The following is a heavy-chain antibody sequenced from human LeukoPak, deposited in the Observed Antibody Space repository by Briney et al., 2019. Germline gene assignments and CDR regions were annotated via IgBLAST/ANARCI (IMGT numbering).Heavy chain of an antibody. V-gene: IGHV4-34*01. Sequence: PSETLSLTCAVYGGSFSGFYRTWIRQPPGKGLEWIGEINHRGSATYNPSLKSRVTISVDTSKNQLSLKLSSVTAADTAVYYCARGDGWRQVAKLSLYSYYMDVWGKGTPVTVSS. J-gene: IGHJ6*03. CDR1: GGSFSGFY. D-gene: IGHD5-24*01. CDR3: ARGDGWRQVAKLSLYSYYMDV. CDR2: INHRGSA.